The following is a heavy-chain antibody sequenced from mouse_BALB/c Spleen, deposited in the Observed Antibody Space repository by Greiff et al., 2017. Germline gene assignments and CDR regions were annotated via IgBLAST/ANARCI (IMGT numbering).Heavy chain of an antibody. Sequence: VQLQQSGAELVKPGASVKLSCTASGFNIKDTYMHWVKQRPEQGLEWIGRIDPANGNTKYDPKFQGKATITADTSSNTAYLQLSSLTSEDTAVYYCARWEWDDAMDYWGQGTSVTVSS. CDR1: GFNIKDTY. CDR3: ARWEWDDAMDY. J-gene: IGHJ4*01. V-gene: IGHV14-3*02. CDR2: IDPANGNT. D-gene: IGHD4-1*01.